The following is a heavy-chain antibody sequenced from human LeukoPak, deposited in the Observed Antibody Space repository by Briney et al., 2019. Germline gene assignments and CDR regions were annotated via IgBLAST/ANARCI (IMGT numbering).Heavy chain of an antibody. CDR3: ARAVRSGYDILTGELFDP. V-gene: IGHV7-4-1*02. D-gene: IGHD3-9*01. CDR1: GYTFTSYA. CDR2: INTNTGNP. J-gene: IGHJ5*02. Sequence: ASVKVSCKASGYTFTSYAMNWVRQAPGQGLEWMGWINTNTGNPTYAQGFTGRFVFSLDTSVSTAYLQISSLKAEDTAAYYCARAVRSGYDILTGELFDPWGQGTLVTVSS.